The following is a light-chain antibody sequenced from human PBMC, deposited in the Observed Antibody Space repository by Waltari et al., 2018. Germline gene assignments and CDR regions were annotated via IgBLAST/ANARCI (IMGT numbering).Light chain of an antibody. V-gene: IGLV1-44*01. Sequence: QSVLTQTLPASGTPGQTVHISCSGSSSNIGRNSVNWYQQLPGTAPKLLIYRDNQRPSGVPDRFSGSKSGTSASLAISGLQSDDEADYYCAAWDDSLNGLVFGGGTQLTVL. CDR2: RDN. J-gene: IGLJ3*02. CDR3: AAWDDSLNGLV. CDR1: SSNIGRNS.